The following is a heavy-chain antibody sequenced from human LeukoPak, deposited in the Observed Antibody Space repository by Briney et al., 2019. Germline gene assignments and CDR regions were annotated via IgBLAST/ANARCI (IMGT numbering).Heavy chain of an antibody. D-gene: IGHD2-21*01. V-gene: IGHV4-39*07. CDR1: GGSISNSTYY. J-gene: IGHJ4*02. CDR2: FYYLGNT. Sequence: SETLSLTRSVSGGSISNSTYYWGWIRQAPGKGPEWIGSFYYLGNTYYKPSLRSRVTMSVDTSKNQFSLKLSAVTAADTAVYYCTTFRGPPNYFDYWGQGNLVTVSS. CDR3: TTFRGPPNYFDY.